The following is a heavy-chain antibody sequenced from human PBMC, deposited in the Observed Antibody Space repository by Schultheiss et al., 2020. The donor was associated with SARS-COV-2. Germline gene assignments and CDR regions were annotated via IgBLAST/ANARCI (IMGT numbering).Heavy chain of an antibody. D-gene: IGHD6-13*01. CDR2: INWNSGSL. V-gene: IGHV3-9*01. Sequence: GGSLRLSCAASGFTFDDYAMHWVRQAPGKGLEWVSGINWNSGSLVYADSVKGRFTISRDNAKNSLYLQMNSLRAEDTALYYCAKDKGLAAAGAFDYWGQGTLVTVSS. CDR1: GFTFDDYA. J-gene: IGHJ4*02. CDR3: AKDKGLAAAGAFDY.